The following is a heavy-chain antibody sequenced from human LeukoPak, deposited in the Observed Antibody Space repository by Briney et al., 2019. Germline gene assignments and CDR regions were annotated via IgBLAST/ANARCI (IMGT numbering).Heavy chain of an antibody. CDR1: GFTFSIYG. V-gene: IGHV3-23*01. J-gene: IGHJ2*01. D-gene: IGHD3-22*01. CDR2: ISDNGGNT. CDR3: ANSRRSGYWYFDL. Sequence: GGSLRLSCAASGFTFSIYGMRLVRQAPGKGLEWVSSISDNGGNTYYADSVKGRFTISRDNSKNTLNLQMNSLRAEDTAVYYCANSRRSGYWYFDLWGRGTLVTVSS.